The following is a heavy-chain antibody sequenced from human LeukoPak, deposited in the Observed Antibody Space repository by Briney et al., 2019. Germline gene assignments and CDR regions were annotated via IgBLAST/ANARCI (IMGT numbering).Heavy chain of an antibody. CDR2: ISAYNGNT. Sequence: GASVKVSCKASGYTFTSYGISWVRQAPGQGLEWMGWISAYNGNTNYAQKLQGRVTMTTDTSTSTAYMELRSLRSDDTAVYYCARDRRLWFGEFSYMDVWGKGTTVTVSS. D-gene: IGHD3-10*01. V-gene: IGHV1-18*01. J-gene: IGHJ6*03. CDR1: GYTFTSYG. CDR3: ARDRRLWFGEFSYMDV.